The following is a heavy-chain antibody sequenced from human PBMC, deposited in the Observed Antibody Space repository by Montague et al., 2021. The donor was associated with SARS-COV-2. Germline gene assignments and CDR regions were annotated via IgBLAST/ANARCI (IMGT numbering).Heavy chain of an antibody. CDR1: GFTFSSYA. J-gene: IGHJ6*02. CDR2: ISYDGSNK. Sequence: SLRLSCAASGFTFSSYAMHWVRQAPGKGLEWVAVISYDGSNKYYADSVKGRFTISRGNSKNTLYLQMNSLRAEDTAVYYCARTLLDYYGMDVWGQGTTVTVSS. V-gene: IGHV3-30-3*01. D-gene: IGHD2/OR15-2a*01. CDR3: ARTLLDYYGMDV.